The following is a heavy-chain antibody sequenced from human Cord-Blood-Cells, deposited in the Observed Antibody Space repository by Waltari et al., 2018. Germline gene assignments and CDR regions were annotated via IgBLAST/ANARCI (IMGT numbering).Heavy chain of an antibody. CDR1: GYTFTSYG. Sequence: HVQLVQSGAEVKKPGASVKVSCKASGYTFTSYGINWVRKAPGQGLEVMGWISAYNGKTNYAQQSQGRVTMPTYTSTSTAYMELRSLRSDDTAVYYCARPHWGKNWYVDIWGLSTLVTVAS. V-gene: IGHV1-18*01. CDR2: ISAYNGKT. D-gene: IGHD3-16*01. CDR3: ARPHWGKNWYVDI. J-gene: IGHJ2*01.